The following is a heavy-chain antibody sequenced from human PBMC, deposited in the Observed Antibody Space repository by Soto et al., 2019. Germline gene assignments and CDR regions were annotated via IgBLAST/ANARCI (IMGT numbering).Heavy chain of an antibody. CDR1: GFTFSNYA. CDR2: ISGSGGST. CDR3: AKEYYDFWSGYYWPDAFDI. Sequence: PGGSLRLSCAASGFTFSNYAMNWVRQAPGKGLEWVSAISGSGGSTYYADSVKGRFTISRDNSKNTLYLQMNSLRAEDTAVYYCAKEYYDFWSGYYWPDAFDIWGQGTMVTVSS. J-gene: IGHJ3*02. D-gene: IGHD3-3*01. V-gene: IGHV3-23*01.